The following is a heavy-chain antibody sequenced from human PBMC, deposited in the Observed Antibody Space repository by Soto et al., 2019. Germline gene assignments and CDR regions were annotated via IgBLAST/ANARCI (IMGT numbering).Heavy chain of an antibody. J-gene: IGHJ4*02. Sequence: ESGGGLVKSGGSLRLSCAASGFTFSTYSMNWVRQAPGKGLERVSVISNSGGSTDYTDSVKGRFTISRENSKNTLYLQMNSLTAEDTAVYYCAKYISGYDLTGSFDYWGQGTLVTVSS. CDR2: ISNSGGST. D-gene: IGHD5-12*01. CDR1: GFTFSTYS. CDR3: AKYISGYDLTGSFDY. V-gene: IGHV3-23*01.